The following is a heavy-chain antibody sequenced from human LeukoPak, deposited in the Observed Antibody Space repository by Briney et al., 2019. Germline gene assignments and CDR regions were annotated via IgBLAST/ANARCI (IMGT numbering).Heavy chain of an antibody. CDR2: INHSGST. D-gene: IGHD2-15*01. CDR3: ARDRRYCSGGSCYHYFDY. V-gene: IGHV4-34*01. Sequence: SETLSLTCAVYGGSFSGYYWSWIRQPPGKGLEWIGEINHSGSTNYNPSLKSRVTISVDTSKNQFSLKLSSVTAADTAVYYCARDRRYCSGGSCYHYFDYWGQGTLVTVSS. J-gene: IGHJ4*02. CDR1: GGSFSGYY.